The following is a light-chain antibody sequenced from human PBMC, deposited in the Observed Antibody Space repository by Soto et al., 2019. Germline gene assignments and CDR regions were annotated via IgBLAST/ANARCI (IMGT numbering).Light chain of an antibody. CDR3: QQYYSAPLT. CDR1: QSSSSW. CDR2: HAS. V-gene: IGKV1-5*01. Sequence: IRSTESPTTLPSACGDRIDSGCRASQSSSSWLAWYQQKPGTAPKVLIYHASNLQSGVPSRFSGSGSGTEFTLTISSLQAEDVAVYYCQQYYSAPLTFGGGTKVDIK. J-gene: IGKJ4*01.